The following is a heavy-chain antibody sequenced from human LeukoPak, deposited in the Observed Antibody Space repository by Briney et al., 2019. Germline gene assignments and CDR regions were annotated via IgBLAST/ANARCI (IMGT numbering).Heavy chain of an antibody. D-gene: IGHD5-18*01. J-gene: IGHJ4*02. CDR3: AGAMMQLWSSPIN. CDR2: MNPNSGNT. CDR1: GYTFTSYD. Sequence: GASVKVSCKASGYTFTSYDINWVRQATGQGLEWMGWMNPNSGNTGYAQKFRGRITMTRNTSITTAYIELSSLRSEDTAVYYCAGAMMQLWSSPINWGQGTLVTVSS. V-gene: IGHV1-8*01.